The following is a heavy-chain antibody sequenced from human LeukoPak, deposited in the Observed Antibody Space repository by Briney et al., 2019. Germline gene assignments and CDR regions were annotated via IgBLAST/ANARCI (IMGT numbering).Heavy chain of an antibody. CDR3: ASPSATYCSSTSCSGTTHKNYYGMDV. CDR2: IIPIFGTA. CDR1: GGTFSSYA. Sequence: SVKVSCKASGGTFSSYAISWVRQAPGQGLEWMGGIIPIFGTANYAQKFQGRVTNTADKSTSTAYMELSSLRSEDTAVYYCASPSATYCSSTSCSGTTHKNYYGMDVWGKGTTVTVSS. D-gene: IGHD2-2*01. J-gene: IGHJ6*04. V-gene: IGHV1-69*06.